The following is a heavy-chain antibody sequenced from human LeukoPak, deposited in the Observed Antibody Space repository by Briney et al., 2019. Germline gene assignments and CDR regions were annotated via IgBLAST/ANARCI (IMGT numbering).Heavy chain of an antibody. Sequence: ASVKVSCKASGYTFTSYGISWVRQAPGQGLEWMGWISAYNGNTNYAQKLQGRVTMTTDTSTSTAYMELRSLRSDDTAVYYCARAEDIVVVVAVTEGYYFDYWGQGTLVTVSS. CDR3: ARAEDIVVVVAVTEGYYFDY. V-gene: IGHV1-18*01. CDR1: GYTFTSYG. D-gene: IGHD2-15*01. J-gene: IGHJ4*02. CDR2: ISAYNGNT.